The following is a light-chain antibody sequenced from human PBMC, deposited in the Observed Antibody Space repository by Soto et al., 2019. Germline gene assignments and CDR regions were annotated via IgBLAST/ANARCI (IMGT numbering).Light chain of an antibody. CDR2: DAS. J-gene: IGKJ5*01. CDR1: QGISSW. CDR3: QQANSFPIT. V-gene: IGKV1D-12*01. Sequence: GDRVTITCRASQGISSWLAWYQRKPGKAPKLLIYDASSLQSGVPSRFSGSGSGTDFILTISSLQPEDFATYYCQQANSFPITFGQGTRLEIK.